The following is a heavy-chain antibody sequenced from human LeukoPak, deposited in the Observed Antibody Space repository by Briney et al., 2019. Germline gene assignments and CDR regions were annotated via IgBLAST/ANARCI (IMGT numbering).Heavy chain of an antibody. V-gene: IGHV4-39*07. Sequence: SETLSLTCTVSGGSISGSYYWVWIRQPPGKGLKWIGSIYYGGRIYYNPSLKSRVTISVDTSKNQFSLKLSSVTAADTAVYYCARRSLWFGELRNWGQGTLVTVSS. CDR3: ARRSLWFGELRN. CDR2: IYYGGRI. CDR1: GGSISGSYY. J-gene: IGHJ4*02. D-gene: IGHD3-10*01.